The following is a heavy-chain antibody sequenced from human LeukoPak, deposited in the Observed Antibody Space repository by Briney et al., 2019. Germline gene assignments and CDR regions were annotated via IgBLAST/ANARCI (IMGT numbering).Heavy chain of an antibody. CDR2: IYTSGST. CDR3: ARRVQSGSYYDYYYMDV. CDR1: GGSISSYY. V-gene: IGHV4-4*09. Sequence: PSETLSLTCTDSGGSISSYYWSWIRQPPGKGLEWIGYIYTSGSTNYNPSLKSRVTISVDTSKNQFSLKLSSVTAADTAVYYCARRVQSGSYYDYYYMDVWGKGTTVTVSS. J-gene: IGHJ6*03. D-gene: IGHD1-26*01.